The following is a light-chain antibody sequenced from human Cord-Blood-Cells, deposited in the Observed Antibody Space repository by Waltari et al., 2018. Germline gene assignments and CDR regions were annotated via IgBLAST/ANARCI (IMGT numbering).Light chain of an antibody. V-gene: IGLV1-40*01. J-gene: IGLJ2*01. CDR2: GNS. CDR3: QSYDSSLSGSV. CDR1: SSNIGAGYD. Sequence: QSVLTQPPSVSGAPGQRVTISCTGSSSNIGAGYDVHWYQQLPGTAPKLLIYGNSNRPSGVPARFRGSKSGTSASLAITGLQAEDEADYYCQSYDSSLSGSVFGGGTKLTVL.